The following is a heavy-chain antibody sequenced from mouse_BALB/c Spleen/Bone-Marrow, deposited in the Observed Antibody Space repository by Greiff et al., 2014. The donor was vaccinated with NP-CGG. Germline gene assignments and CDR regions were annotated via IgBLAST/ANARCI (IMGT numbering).Heavy chain of an antibody. V-gene: IGHV1-9*01. J-gene: IGHJ1*01. Sequence: QVQLQQSGAELMKPGASVKISCKATGYTFSSYWIEWVKQRPGHGLEWIGEILPGGGSTNYNEKFKGKARFTADTSSNTAYTQLSCLTSEDSAVYYCARCRDWYFDVWGAGTTVTVSS. CDR3: ARCRDWYFDV. CDR2: ILPGGGST. CDR1: GYTFSSYW.